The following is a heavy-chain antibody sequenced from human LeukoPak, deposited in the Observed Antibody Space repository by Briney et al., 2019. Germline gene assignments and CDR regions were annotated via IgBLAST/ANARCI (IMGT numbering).Heavy chain of an antibody. CDR2: ISAYNGNT. J-gene: IGHJ5*02. CDR1: GYTFTSYG. Sequence: ASVKVSCKASGYTFTSYGISWVRQAPGQGLEWMGWISAYNGNTNCAQKLQGRVTMTTDTSTSTAYMELRSLRSDDTAVYYCARDPMVRGVIILFDPWGQGTLVTVSS. V-gene: IGHV1-18*01. D-gene: IGHD3-10*01. CDR3: ARDPMVRGVIILFDP.